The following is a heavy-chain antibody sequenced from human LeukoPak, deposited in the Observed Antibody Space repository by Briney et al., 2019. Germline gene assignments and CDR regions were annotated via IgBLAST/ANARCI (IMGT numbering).Heavy chain of an antibody. J-gene: IGHJ4*02. CDR1: GFTFSGSA. D-gene: IGHD5-12*01. CDR3: TFTPGYSGYDGGL. CDR2: IRSKANSYAT. Sequence: GGSLRLSCAASGFTFSGSAMHWVRQASGKGLEWVGRIRSKANSYATAYAASVKGRFTISRGDSKNTAYLQMNSLKTEDTAVYYCTFTPGYSGYDGGLWGQGTLVTVSS. V-gene: IGHV3-73*01.